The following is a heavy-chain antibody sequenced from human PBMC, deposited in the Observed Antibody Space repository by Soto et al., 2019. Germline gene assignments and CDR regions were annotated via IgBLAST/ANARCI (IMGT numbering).Heavy chain of an antibody. Sequence: PSETLSLTCTVSGGSISSSSYYWGWIRQPPGKGLEWIGSIYYSGSTYYNPSLKSRVTISVDTSKNQFSLKLSSVTAADTAVYYCARHKYYDFWSGYSGEYNWFDPWGQGTLVTVSS. CDR3: ARHKYYDFWSGYSGEYNWFDP. CDR2: IYYSGST. CDR1: GGSISSSSYY. J-gene: IGHJ5*02. V-gene: IGHV4-39*01. D-gene: IGHD3-3*01.